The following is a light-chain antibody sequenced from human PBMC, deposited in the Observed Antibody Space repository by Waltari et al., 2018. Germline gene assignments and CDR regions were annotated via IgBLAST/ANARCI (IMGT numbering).Light chain of an antibody. J-gene: IGLJ3*02. CDR2: DVS. V-gene: IGLV2-14*03. CDR3: SSYTVNTTLV. Sequence: QSALTQPASVSGSPGQSHTFSCTGTSIDIGTYKYVPWYQSHPGKAPKLMIYDVSKRPSGVSNRFSGSKSGNAASLTISGLQAEDEAYYYCSSYTVNTTLVFGGGTKLTVL. CDR1: SIDIGTYKY.